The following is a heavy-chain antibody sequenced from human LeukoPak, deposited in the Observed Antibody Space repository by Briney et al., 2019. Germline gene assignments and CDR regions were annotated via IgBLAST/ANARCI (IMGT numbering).Heavy chain of an antibody. CDR3: AREAAAGTESWFDP. Sequence: SCKASGYTFTDYYMHWVRQAPGKGLEWVAVISYDGSNKYYADSVKGRFTISRDNSKNTLYLQMNSLRAEDTAVYYCAREAAAGTESWFDPWGQGTLVTVSS. D-gene: IGHD6-13*01. V-gene: IGHV3-30*04. J-gene: IGHJ5*02. CDR1: GYTFTDYY. CDR2: ISYDGSNK.